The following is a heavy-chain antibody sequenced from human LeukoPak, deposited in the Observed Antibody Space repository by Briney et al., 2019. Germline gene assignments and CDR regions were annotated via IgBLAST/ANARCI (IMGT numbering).Heavy chain of an antibody. CDR2: ISSSSSTI. D-gene: IGHD6-19*01. CDR3: ARDAIAVAGTGSFDY. Sequence: GGSLRLSCAASGFTFSSYSMNWVRQAPGKGLEWVSYISSSSSTIYYADSVKGRFTISRDNAKNSLYLQMNSLRAEDTAVYYCARDAIAVAGTGSFDYWGQGTLVTVSS. CDR1: GFTFSSYS. J-gene: IGHJ4*02. V-gene: IGHV3-48*01.